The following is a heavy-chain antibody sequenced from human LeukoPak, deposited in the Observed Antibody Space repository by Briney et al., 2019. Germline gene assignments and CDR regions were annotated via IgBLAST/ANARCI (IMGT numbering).Heavy chain of an antibody. J-gene: IGHJ4*02. D-gene: IGHD2-15*01. V-gene: IGHV3-21*01. CDR3: ARSPGLYCSGGSCYTPFDY. CDR2: ISSSSSYI. CDR1: GFTFSSYS. Sequence: PGGSLRLSCAASGFTFSSYSMNWVRQAPGKGLEWVSSISSSSSYIYYADSVKGRFTISRDNAKNSLYLQMNSLRAEDTAMYYCARSPGLYCSGGSCYTPFDYWGQGTLVTVSS.